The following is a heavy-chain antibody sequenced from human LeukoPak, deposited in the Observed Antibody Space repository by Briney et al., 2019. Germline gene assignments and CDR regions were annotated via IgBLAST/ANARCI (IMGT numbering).Heavy chain of an antibody. D-gene: IGHD2-15*01. V-gene: IGHV4-34*01. Sequence: GSLRLSCAASGFTFSSYWMSWVRQPPGKGLEWIGEINHSGSTNYNPSLKSRVTISVDTSKNQFSLKLSSVTAADTAVYYCARIRSLVVVVAATRGGAFDIWGQGTMVTVSS. J-gene: IGHJ3*02. CDR2: INHSGST. CDR1: GFTFSSYW. CDR3: ARIRSLVVVVAATRGGAFDI.